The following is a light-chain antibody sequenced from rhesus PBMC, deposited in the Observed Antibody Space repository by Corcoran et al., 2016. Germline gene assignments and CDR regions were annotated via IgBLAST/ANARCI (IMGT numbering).Light chain of an antibody. CDR1: QSVSTY. J-gene: IGKJ4*01. CDR2: GSS. V-gene: IGKV3-53*01. CDR3: QIYGSSPVT. Sequence: QVILTQSPATLSLSPGERATLSCRASQSVSTYLAWYHQKPGQAPRLLIYGSSTRATGIPERFSGRGSGTECTLTSSSLEPEDFAVYYCQIYGSSPVTFGGGTKVEIK.